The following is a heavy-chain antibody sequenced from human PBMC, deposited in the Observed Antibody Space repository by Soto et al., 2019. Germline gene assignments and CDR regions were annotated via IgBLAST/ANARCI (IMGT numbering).Heavy chain of an antibody. J-gene: IGHJ4*02. CDR1: GFTFSSYV. V-gene: IGHV3-23*01. Sequence: QLGGSLSLSCAASGFTFSSYVMSWVRQAPGKGLEWVSLISGSGGSTYFPDSVKGRFTISRDNSKNTLYLQMNSLRAEDTAVYYCARAAGEQQLVPFHYWGQGALVTVSS. D-gene: IGHD6-13*01. CDR3: ARAAGEQQLVPFHY. CDR2: ISGSGGST.